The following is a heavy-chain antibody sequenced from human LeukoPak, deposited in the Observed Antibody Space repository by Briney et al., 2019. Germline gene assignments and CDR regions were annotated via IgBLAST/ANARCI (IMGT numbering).Heavy chain of an antibody. CDR2: INHSGST. J-gene: IGHJ4*02. CDR1: GGSFSGYY. D-gene: IGHD3-10*01. CDR3: ARGPHGSGSSRPFDY. V-gene: IGHV4-34*01. Sequence: PSETLSLTCAVYGGSFSGYYWSWIRQPPGKGLEWIGEINHSGSTNYNPSLKSRVTTSVDTSKNQFSLKLSSVTAADTAVYYCARGPHGSGSSRPFDYWGQGTLVTVSS.